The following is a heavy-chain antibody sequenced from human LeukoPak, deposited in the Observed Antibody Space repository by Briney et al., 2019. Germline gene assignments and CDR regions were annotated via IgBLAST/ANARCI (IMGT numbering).Heavy chain of an antibody. J-gene: IGHJ4*02. CDR2: IYPGDSDT. CDR1: GXSFTSYC. Sequence: GESLKISFKGSGXSFTSYCIGWVRQMPGKGLELMGIIYPGDSDTRYSPSFQGQVTISADKSISTAYLQWSSLKASDTAIYYCARRLDYGGNSHGYWGQGTLVTVPS. V-gene: IGHV5-51*01. D-gene: IGHD4-23*01. CDR3: ARRLDYGGNSHGY.